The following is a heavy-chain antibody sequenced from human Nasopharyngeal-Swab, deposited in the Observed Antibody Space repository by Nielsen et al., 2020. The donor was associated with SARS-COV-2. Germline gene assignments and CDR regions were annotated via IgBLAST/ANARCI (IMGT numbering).Heavy chain of an antibody. CDR2: IKQDGSEK. CDR3: ARGPGAVRFLEWLPNYYYYGMDV. J-gene: IGHJ6*02. D-gene: IGHD3-3*01. Sequence: GESLKISCAASGFTFSSYWMSWVRQAPGKGLEWVANIKQDGSEKYYVDSVKGRFTISRDNAKNSLYLQMNSLRADDTAVYYCARGPGAVRFLEWLPNYYYYGMDVWGQGTTVTVSS. V-gene: IGHV3-7*01. CDR1: GFTFSSYW.